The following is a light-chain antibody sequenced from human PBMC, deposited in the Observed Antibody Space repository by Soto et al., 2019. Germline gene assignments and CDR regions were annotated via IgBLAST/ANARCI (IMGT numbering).Light chain of an antibody. CDR2: WAS. CDR3: HQFYSIPIT. J-gene: IGKJ3*01. V-gene: IGKV4-1*01. Sequence: DIVMTQSPDSLAVSLGERATINCKSSQSVLYTSNNKNHLAWYQQKPGQPPKLLIYWASTRESGVPDRFSGSGSGTDSTLTISSLQAEDVAVYYCHQFYSIPITFGPGTKVDIK. CDR1: QSVLYTSNNKNH.